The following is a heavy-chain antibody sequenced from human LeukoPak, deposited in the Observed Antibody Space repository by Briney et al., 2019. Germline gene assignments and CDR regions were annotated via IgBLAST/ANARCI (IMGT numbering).Heavy chain of an antibody. CDR3: ARALSRSSSWEFDP. CDR2: IYTSEFT. J-gene: IGHJ5*02. D-gene: IGHD6-13*01. CDR1: GGSISGYY. V-gene: IGHV4-4*07. Sequence: PSETLSLTCTVSGGSISGYYWSWIRQPAGKGLELIGRIYTSEFTNYNPSLKSRVIMSVDTSKNQFSLKLNSVTAADTAVYNCARALSRSSSWEFDPWGQGILVTVSS.